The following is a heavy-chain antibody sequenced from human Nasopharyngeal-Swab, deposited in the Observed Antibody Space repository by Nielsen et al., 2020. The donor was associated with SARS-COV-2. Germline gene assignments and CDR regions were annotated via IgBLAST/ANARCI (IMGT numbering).Heavy chain of an antibody. V-gene: IGHV4-4*02. CDR2: IHHSRGT. D-gene: IGHD1-1*01. CDR3: ARGGNWQFDS. CDR1: GDSINNDRW. Sequence: SETLSLTCTVSGDSINNDRWWTWVRQPPGKGLQYIGEIHHSRGTNFNPSLKGRVTMSVDKSKNQFSLNLNSMTAADTAVYYCARGGNWQFDSWGQGILVTVSS. J-gene: IGHJ4*02.